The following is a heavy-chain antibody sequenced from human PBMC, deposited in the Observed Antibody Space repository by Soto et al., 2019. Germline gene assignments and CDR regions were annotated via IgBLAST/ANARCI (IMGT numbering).Heavy chain of an antibody. Sequence: GGSLRLSCAASGFTFSSYAMHWVRQAPGKGLEWVAVISYDGSNKYYADSVKGRFTISRDNSKNTLYLQMNSLRAEDTAVYYCARVLFPGYSSSWDYFDYWGQGTLVTVSS. CDR2: ISYDGSNK. CDR1: GFTFSSYA. V-gene: IGHV3-30-3*01. D-gene: IGHD6-13*01. CDR3: ARVLFPGYSSSWDYFDY. J-gene: IGHJ4*02.